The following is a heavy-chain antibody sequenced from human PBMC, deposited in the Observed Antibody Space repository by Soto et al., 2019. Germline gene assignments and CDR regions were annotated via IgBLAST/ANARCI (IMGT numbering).Heavy chain of an antibody. Sequence: EASVKVSCKASGGTFSSYAISWVRQAPGQGLEWMGGIIPIFGTANYAQKFQGRVTITADKSTSTAYMELSSLRSEDTAVYYCAREGYPYYYDSSGYYYAHWGQGTLVTVSS. D-gene: IGHD3-22*01. V-gene: IGHV1-69*06. CDR3: AREGYPYYYDSSGYYYAH. CDR2: IIPIFGTA. J-gene: IGHJ4*02. CDR1: GGTFSSYA.